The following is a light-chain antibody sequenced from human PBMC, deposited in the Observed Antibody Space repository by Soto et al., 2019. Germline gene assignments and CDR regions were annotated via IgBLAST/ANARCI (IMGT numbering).Light chain of an antibody. Sequence: IQLTQSPSSLSASVGDRVTITCRASQGIGSYLAWYQQKPGKAPKLLIHAASTMQSGFPSRFSGSGSGTDFTLTISRLQPEDFATYYCQQFNSYPRTFGPGTKVDIK. CDR2: AAS. CDR1: QGIGSY. J-gene: IGKJ3*01. CDR3: QQFNSYPRT. V-gene: IGKV1-9*01.